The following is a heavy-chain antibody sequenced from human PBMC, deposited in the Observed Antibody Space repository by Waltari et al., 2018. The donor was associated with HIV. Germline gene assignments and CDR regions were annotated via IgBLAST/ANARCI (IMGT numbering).Heavy chain of an antibody. D-gene: IGHD6-6*01. Sequence: QVQLQESGPGLVKPSETLSLTCRVSGGPFNTYYWSWIRQSPGKGLEWIGYILYSGFTNYNPSLKSRVTMSVDTSKNQFSLKLSSVTAADTAVYYCARRGIAARELDNWGQGTLVTVSS. CDR1: GGPFNTYY. CDR3: ARRGIAARELDN. V-gene: IGHV4-59*01. CDR2: ILYSGFT. J-gene: IGHJ4*02.